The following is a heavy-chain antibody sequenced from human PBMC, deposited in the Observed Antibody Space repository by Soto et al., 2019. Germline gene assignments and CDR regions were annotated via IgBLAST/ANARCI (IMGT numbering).Heavy chain of an antibody. J-gene: IGHJ4*02. CDR1: GFTFNNYA. CDR3: VKEQGFRAFDS. V-gene: IGHV3-23*01. D-gene: IGHD2-21*01. CDR2: ISGSGGNT. Sequence: PGGSLRLSCAASGFTFNNYAMSWVRQAPGRGLEWVSSISGSGGNTFYADSVKGRFTISRDNSKNTLYLQTNSLRADDTAVYYCVKEQGFRAFDSWGQGILVTVSS.